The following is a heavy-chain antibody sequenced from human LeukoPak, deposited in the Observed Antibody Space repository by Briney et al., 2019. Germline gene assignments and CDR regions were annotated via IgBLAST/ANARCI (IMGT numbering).Heavy chain of an antibody. V-gene: IGHV1-18*01. Sequence: VASVKVSCKASGYTFTSYDINWVRQATGQGLEWMGWISAYNGNTNYAQKLQGRVTMTTDTSTSTAYMELRSLRSDDTAVYYCARSRGIVVVTAMDDAFDIWGQGTMVTVSS. J-gene: IGHJ3*02. CDR1: GYTFTSYD. CDR3: ARSRGIVVVTAMDDAFDI. D-gene: IGHD2-21*02. CDR2: ISAYNGNT.